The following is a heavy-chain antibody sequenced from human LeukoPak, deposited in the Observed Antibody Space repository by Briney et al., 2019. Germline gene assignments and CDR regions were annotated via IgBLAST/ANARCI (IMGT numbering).Heavy chain of an antibody. CDR1: GFTFDDYA. CDR3: TKGVSAGGNGDTFDWYFYL. CDR2: ISWNSGTR. Sequence: GRSLRLSCAASGFTFDDYAMHWVRQAPGKGLEWLSGISWNSGTRGYADSVKGRFTISRDNAKNSLYLQMNSLRTEDTALYYCTKGVSAGGNGDTFDWYFYLWGRGTLVTVSS. V-gene: IGHV3-9*01. D-gene: IGHD2/OR15-2a*01. J-gene: IGHJ2*01.